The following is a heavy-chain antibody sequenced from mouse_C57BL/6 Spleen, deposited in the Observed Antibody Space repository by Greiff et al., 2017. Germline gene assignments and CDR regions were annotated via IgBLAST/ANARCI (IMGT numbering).Heavy chain of an antibody. J-gene: IGHJ3*01. CDR2: IHPNSGST. CDR1: GYTFTSYW. Sequence: QVQLQQPGAELVKPGASVKLSCKASGYTFTSYWMHWVKQRPGQGLEWIGMIHPNSGSTNYNEKFKSKATLTVDKSSSTAYMQLSSLTSEDAAVYYCGRTGEGACFAYWGQGTLVTVSA. V-gene: IGHV1-64*01. D-gene: IGHD4-1*01. CDR3: GRTGEGACFAY.